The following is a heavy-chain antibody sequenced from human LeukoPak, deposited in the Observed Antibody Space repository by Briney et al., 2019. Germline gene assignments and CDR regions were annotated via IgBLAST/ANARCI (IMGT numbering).Heavy chain of an antibody. CDR3: ARYFLGAFDI. V-gene: IGHV4-59*01. J-gene: IGHJ3*02. D-gene: IGHD2/OR15-2a*01. CDR1: GGSIRSYY. Sequence: SETLSLTCTVSGGSIRSYYWSWIRQSPGKELEWIGYIYYSGSTNYNPSLKSRVTISVDTSKNQFSLKLSSVTAADTAVYYCARYFLGAFDIWGQGTMVTVSS. CDR2: IYYSGST.